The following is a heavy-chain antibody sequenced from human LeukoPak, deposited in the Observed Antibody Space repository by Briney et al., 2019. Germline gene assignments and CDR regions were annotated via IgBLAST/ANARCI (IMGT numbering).Heavy chain of an antibody. J-gene: IGHJ4*02. CDR2: IIPIFGTA. CDR1: GGTFSSYA. V-gene: IGHV1-69*13. D-gene: IGHD3-3*01. Sequence: SVKVSCKASGGTFSSYAISWVRQAPGQGLEWMGGIIPIFGTANYAQKFQGRVTITADESTSTAYMELSSLRSEDTAVYYCARDRGPFYDFRSGYYDYWGQGTLVTVSS. CDR3: ARDRGPFYDFRSGYYDY.